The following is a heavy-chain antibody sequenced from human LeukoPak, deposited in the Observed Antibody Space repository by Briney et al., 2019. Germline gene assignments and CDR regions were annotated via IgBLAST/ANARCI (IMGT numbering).Heavy chain of an antibody. CDR1: GGIFSSYA. D-gene: IGHD5-24*01. J-gene: IGHJ6*02. CDR2: LNPSGGSS. CDR3: ASVYKHGMDV. V-gene: IGHV1-46*01. Sequence: GASVKVSCKASGGIFSSYAISWVRQAPGQGLEWMAILNPSGGSSNYAQKFQGRATLTRATSTGTVYMELSSLRSEDTAVYYCASVYKHGMDVWGQGTTVIVSS.